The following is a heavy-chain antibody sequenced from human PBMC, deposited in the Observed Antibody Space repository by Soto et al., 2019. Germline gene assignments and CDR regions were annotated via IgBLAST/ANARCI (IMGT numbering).Heavy chain of an antibody. V-gene: IGHV3-30*03. CDR3: GRVIWSGDYKWFAS. CDR1: SVTINVHG. CDR2: ITNDASVQ. Sequence: QVQLVESGGGVVQPGGSLRLSCTSSSVTINVHGIQWVRQAPAKGLEWVAFITNDASVQYYAESVKGRFTISRDHSKNRVDLKMSSLRREKGAVYYWGRVIWSGDYKWFASGGPGTLVTVSS. D-gene: IGHD3-3*01. J-gene: IGHJ5*01.